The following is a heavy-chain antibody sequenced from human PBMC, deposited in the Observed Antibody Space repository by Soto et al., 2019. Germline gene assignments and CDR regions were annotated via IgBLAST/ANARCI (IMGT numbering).Heavy chain of an antibody. J-gene: IGHJ4*02. CDR3: AKGSHYDILTAYHAFDF. CDR2: ISSSGSTI. D-gene: IGHD3-9*01. V-gene: IGHV3-11*01. CDR1: GCTFSDYY. Sequence: GGPLRLSCAASGCTFSDYYMSWIRQAPGKGLEWVSYISSSGSTIYYADSVKGRFTISRDNSQNTVHLQMSRLRAEDTAMYYYAKGSHYDILTAYHAFDFWGQGTLVTVSS.